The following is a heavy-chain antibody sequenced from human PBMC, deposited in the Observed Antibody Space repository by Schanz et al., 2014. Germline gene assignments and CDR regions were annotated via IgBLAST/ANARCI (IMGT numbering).Heavy chain of an antibody. J-gene: IGHJ4*02. V-gene: IGHV1-69*02. CDR3: AKSERNED. Sequence: QVQLVQSGAEVKKPGSSVKVSCKASGGTFSSSTLTWVRQAPGQGLEWMGRIIPILDKTNYAQKFQGRVTMTADKSTSTVYMEVSGLRSEDTAVYFCAKSERNEDWGQGTLVTVSS. CDR1: GGTFSSST. CDR2: IIPILDKT. D-gene: IGHD1-1*01.